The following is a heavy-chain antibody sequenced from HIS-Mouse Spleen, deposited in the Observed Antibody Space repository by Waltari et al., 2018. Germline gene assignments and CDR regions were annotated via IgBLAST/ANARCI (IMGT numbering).Heavy chain of an antibody. D-gene: IGHD6-13*01. Sequence: SCAASGFTFSSYAMHWVRQAPGKGLEWVAVISYDGSNKYYADSVKGRFTISRDNSKNTLYLQMNSLRAEDTAVYYCARALGIAAAGDYFDYWGQGTLVTVSS. CDR3: ARALGIAAAGDYFDY. J-gene: IGHJ4*02. CDR1: GFTFSSYA. V-gene: IGHV3-30-3*01. CDR2: ISYDGSNK.